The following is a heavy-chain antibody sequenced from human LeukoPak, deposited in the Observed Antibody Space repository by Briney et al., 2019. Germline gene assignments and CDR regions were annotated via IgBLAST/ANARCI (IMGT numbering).Heavy chain of an antibody. D-gene: IGHD3-10*01. CDR3: ARDRREWFGELLSSYYYYGMDV. CDR1: GFTFSSFG. J-gene: IGHJ6*02. Sequence: PGRPLTLSCAASGFTFSSFGMHWVRQAPGKGLGWVAVIWYDASNKYYADSVKGRFTISRDNSKNTLFLQMNSLRAEDTAVYYCARDRREWFGELLSSYYYYGMDVWGQGTTVTVSS. CDR2: IWYDASNK. V-gene: IGHV3-33*01.